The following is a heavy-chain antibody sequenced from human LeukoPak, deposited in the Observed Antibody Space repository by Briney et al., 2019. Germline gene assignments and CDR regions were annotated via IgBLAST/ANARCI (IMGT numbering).Heavy chain of an antibody. V-gene: IGHV3-23*01. D-gene: IGHD2-15*01. CDR3: ATRGVVGPPSFFDY. CDR2: ISGSGGST. CDR1: GFTFSSYA. Sequence: GGSLRLSCAASGFTFSSYAMSWVRQAPGKGVEWVSAISGSGGSTYYADSVKGRFTISRDNSKTTLYLQMNRLRPEATAVYSCATRGVVGPPSFFDYWGQGTLVTVSS. J-gene: IGHJ4*02.